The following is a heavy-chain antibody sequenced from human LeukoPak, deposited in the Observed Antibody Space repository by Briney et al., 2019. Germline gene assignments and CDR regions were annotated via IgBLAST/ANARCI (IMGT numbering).Heavy chain of an antibody. J-gene: IGHJ4*02. CDR3: ARAGIAYSSSFRFGY. V-gene: IGHV3-48*03. CDR2: ISSSGSTI. Sequence: GGSLRLSCAASGFTFSSYEMNWVRQAPGKGLEWVSYISSSGSTIYYADSVKGRFTISRDNSKNTLYLQMNSLRAEDTAVYYCARAGIAYSSSFRFGYWGQGTLVTVSS. CDR1: GFTFSSYE. D-gene: IGHD6-6*01.